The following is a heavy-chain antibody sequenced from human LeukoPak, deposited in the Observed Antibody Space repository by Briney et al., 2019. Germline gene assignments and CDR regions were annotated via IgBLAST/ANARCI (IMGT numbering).Heavy chain of an antibody. Sequence: GSSVKVSCKASGGTFSSYAISWVRQAPGQGLEWMGGIIPIFGTANYAQKFQRRVTITADESTSTAYMELSSLRSEDTAVYYCASSWMGLRFLESAQNWFDPWGQGTLVTVSS. D-gene: IGHD3-3*01. CDR3: ASSWMGLRFLESAQNWFDP. V-gene: IGHV1-69*01. J-gene: IGHJ5*02. CDR1: GGTFSSYA. CDR2: IIPIFGTA.